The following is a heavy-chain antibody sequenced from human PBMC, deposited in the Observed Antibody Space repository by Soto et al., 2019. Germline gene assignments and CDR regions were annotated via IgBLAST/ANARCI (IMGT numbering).Heavy chain of an antibody. V-gene: IGHV3-23*01. CDR2: ISGTGGST. J-gene: IGHJ4*02. CDR1: GFTFNNYA. CDR3: AKDRLGGNFDY. Sequence: GWSLRLSCAASGFTFNNYAMNWVRQAPGKGLEWVATISGTGGSTYYADSVKGRFTISRDNSKNTLYLQMNSLRVEDTAVYYCAKDRLGGNFDYWGQGTQFTVSS.